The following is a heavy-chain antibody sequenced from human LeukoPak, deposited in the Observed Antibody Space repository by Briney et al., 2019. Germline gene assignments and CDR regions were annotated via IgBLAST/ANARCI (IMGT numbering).Heavy chain of an antibody. D-gene: IGHD6-13*01. V-gene: IGHV4-34*01. CDR1: GGSFSGYY. J-gene: IGHJ5*02. CDR2: INHSGST. CDR3: ARHGGSSWGYNWFDP. Sequence: PSETLSLTCAVYGGSFSGYYWSWIRQPPGKGLEWIGEINHSGSTNYNPSLKSRVTISVDTPKNQFSLKLSSVTAADTAVYYCARHGGSSWGYNWFDPWGQGTLVTVSS.